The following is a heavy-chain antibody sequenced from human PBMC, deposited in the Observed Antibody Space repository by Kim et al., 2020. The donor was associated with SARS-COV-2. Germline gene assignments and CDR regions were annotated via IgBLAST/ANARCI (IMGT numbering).Heavy chain of an antibody. Sequence: SETLSLTCTVSGGSISSSSYYWGWIRQPPGKGLEWIGSIYYSGSTYYNPSLKSRVTISVDTSKNQFSLKLSSVTAADTAVYYCARVDYDYVWGSYRWGNWGQGTLVTVSS. CDR1: GGSISSSSYY. CDR3: ARVDYDYVWGSYRWGN. J-gene: IGHJ4*02. D-gene: IGHD3-16*01. V-gene: IGHV4-39*07. CDR2: IYYSGST.